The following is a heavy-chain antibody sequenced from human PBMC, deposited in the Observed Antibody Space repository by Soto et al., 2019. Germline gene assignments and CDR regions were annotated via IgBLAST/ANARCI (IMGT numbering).Heavy chain of an antibody. Sequence: TLSLTCTVSGGSISSYYWSWIRQPPGKGLEWIGYIYYSGSTNYNPSLKSRVTISVDTSKNQFSLKLSSVTAADTAVYYCARENQDYYDSSGYRPFDYSGQGTLVTVSS. D-gene: IGHD3-22*01. CDR3: ARENQDYYDSSGYRPFDY. CDR1: GGSISSYY. CDR2: IYYSGST. V-gene: IGHV4-59*01. J-gene: IGHJ4*02.